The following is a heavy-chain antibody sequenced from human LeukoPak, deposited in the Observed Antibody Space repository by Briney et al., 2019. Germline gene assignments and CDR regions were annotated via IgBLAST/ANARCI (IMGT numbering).Heavy chain of an antibody. CDR1: GFTFSSYP. CDR3: ARKWFGESKYYYGMDV. J-gene: IGHJ6*02. V-gene: IGHV3-48*01. D-gene: IGHD3-10*01. CDR2: ISRSSGTI. Sequence: PGGSLRLSCAASGFTFSSYPMAWVRQAPGKGLEWVSHISRSSGTIYYADSVKGRFTISRDNAKNSLYLQMNSLRAEDTAVYYCARKWFGESKYYYGMDVWGQGTTVTVSS.